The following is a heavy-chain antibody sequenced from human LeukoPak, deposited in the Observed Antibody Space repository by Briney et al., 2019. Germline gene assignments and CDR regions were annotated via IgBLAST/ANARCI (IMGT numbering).Heavy chain of an antibody. CDR3: ARSYGSGSYFDH. Sequence: PSETLSLTCTVSGGSVSSVPFDCSWIRQPPGKGLEWIGYISDSVTTKYNPSLKSRVTISVDTSKNQFSLEVSSVTAADTAVYYCARSYGSGSYFDHWGQGTLLTVSS. CDR2: ISDSVTT. J-gene: IGHJ4*02. V-gene: IGHV4-61*01. D-gene: IGHD3-10*01. CDR1: GGSVSSVPFD.